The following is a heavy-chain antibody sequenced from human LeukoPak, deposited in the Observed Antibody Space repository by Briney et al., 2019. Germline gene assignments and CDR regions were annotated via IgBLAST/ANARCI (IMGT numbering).Heavy chain of an antibody. J-gene: IGHJ3*02. D-gene: IGHD6-19*01. CDR1: GYTFIGYY. CDR2: INPNSGGT. CDR3: ATSSRGGNSFDN. V-gene: IGHV1-2*02. Sequence: ASVKVSCKASGYTFIGYYMHWVRQAPGQGLEWMGWINPNSGGTNYAQKFQGRVTMTRDTSISTAYMELSRLRSDDTAVYSCATSSRGGNSFDNWGQGTMVTVSS.